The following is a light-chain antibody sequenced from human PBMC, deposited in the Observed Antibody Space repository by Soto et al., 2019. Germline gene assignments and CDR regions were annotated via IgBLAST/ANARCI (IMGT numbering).Light chain of an antibody. CDR1: QTVTSNY. CDR3: QQYGSSPGT. V-gene: IGKV3-20*01. CDR2: GAS. J-gene: IGKJ1*01. Sequence: EIVLTQSPGTLSSSPGERATLSCRASQTVTSNYLAWYQQKPGQAPRLLFFGASIRATGLPDRFSGGGSVTDFTLTISRLEPEDFAVYYCQQYGSSPGTFGQGTKVDIK.